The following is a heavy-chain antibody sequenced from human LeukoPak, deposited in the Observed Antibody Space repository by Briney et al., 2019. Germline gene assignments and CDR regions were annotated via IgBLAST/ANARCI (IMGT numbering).Heavy chain of an antibody. CDR3: ARGGVYCTTTRRYLDWFDA. CDR2: INPNSGGT. CDR1: GYTFTAQH. V-gene: IGHV1-2*02. J-gene: IGHJ5*02. Sequence: ASVRVSSKASGYTFTAQHIQWVRQAPGQGRERMGWINPNSGGTNYTQKFQRSGTMTRDTSINTAYMELSRLTSDDTAVYYCARGGVYCTTTRRYLDWFDAWGQGALVTVSS. D-gene: IGHD2-2*01.